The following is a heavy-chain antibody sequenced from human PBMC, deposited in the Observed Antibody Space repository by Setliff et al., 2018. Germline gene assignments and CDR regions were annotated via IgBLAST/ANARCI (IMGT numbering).Heavy chain of an antibody. D-gene: IGHD3-22*01. Sequence: ASVKVSCKTSGYTFTNYGITWVRQAPGQGLEWMGWINNYSFKTNYPQKFLGRVTVTTDTSTGTAYMELGSLTSDDTAIYYCARINFYVSSGFYYASDYWGQGTLVTV. CDR3: ARINFYVSSGFYYASDY. CDR2: INNYSFKT. CDR1: GYTFTNYG. J-gene: IGHJ4*02. V-gene: IGHV1-18*01.